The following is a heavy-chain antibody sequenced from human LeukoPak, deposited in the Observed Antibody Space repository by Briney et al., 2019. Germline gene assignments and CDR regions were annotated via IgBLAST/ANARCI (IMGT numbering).Heavy chain of an antibody. Sequence: GESLKISCKGSGYNFTSYWIGWVRQMPGKGLEWMGFIYPGDSDTRYSPSFRGQVTISADKSISTAYLQWSSLKASDTAIYYCARQEQSSIDYWGQGTLVTVSS. V-gene: IGHV5-51*01. D-gene: IGHD6-19*01. CDR3: ARQEQSSIDY. CDR2: IYPGDSDT. CDR1: GYNFTSYW. J-gene: IGHJ4*02.